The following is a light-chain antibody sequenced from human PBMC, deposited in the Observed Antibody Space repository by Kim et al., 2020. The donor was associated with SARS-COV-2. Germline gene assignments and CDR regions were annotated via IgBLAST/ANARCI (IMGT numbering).Light chain of an antibody. CDR1: QSIYSY. V-gene: IGKV1-5*03. CDR3: QQFYTYPIT. CDR2: KAS. Sequence: AAVGDRVTITCRASQSIYSYLAWYQQKPGNVPKILIYKASTLESGVPSRFSGSESGTEFTLTISSLQPNDFATYYCQQFYTYPITFGQGTRLEIK. J-gene: IGKJ5*01.